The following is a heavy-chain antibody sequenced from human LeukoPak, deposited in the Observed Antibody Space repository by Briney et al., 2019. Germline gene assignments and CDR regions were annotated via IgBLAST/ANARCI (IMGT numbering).Heavy chain of an antibody. D-gene: IGHD3-22*01. CDR1: GFTFSSYW. V-gene: IGHV3-7*01. CDR2: IKQDGSEK. J-gene: IGHJ4*02. CDR3: ARRSTYYYDSSGYYDY. Sequence: GGSLRLSCAASGFTFSSYWMSWVRQAPGKGLEWVANIKQDGSEKYYVDSVKGRFTISRDNAKNPLYLQMNSLRAEDTAVYYCARRSTYYYDSSGYYDYWGQGTLVTVSS.